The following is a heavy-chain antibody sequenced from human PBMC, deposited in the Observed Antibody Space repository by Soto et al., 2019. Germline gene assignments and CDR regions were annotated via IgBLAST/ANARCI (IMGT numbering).Heavy chain of an antibody. CDR1: GGSITTGGYY. Sequence: SETLSLTCTVSGGSITTGGYYWSWIRQLPGKGLEWIGHRYYSESTYYNPSLKSRVSISLDTSKNQFSLKLSFVTAADTAMYYCARTKCSGGSCYSWSLDYWGLGTPVTVSS. CDR3: ARTKCSGGSCYSWSLDY. D-gene: IGHD2-15*01. J-gene: IGHJ4*02. CDR2: RYYSEST. V-gene: IGHV4-31*03.